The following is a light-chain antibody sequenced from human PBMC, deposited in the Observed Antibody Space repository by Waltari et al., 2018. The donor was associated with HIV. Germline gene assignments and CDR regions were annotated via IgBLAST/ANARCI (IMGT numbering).Light chain of an antibody. CDR1: SSAVGRYDS. Sequence: QSALTQPPSASGSPGQSVTISCTGPSSAVGRYDSVSWYQQHPGTAPNRLIYDVNTRPSGVPDRFSGSKSGNTASLTVSGLQAEDEAEYSCTSYAGINPVAFGGGTKLTVL. CDR2: DVN. CDR3: TSYAGINPVA. J-gene: IGLJ2*01. V-gene: IGLV2-8*01.